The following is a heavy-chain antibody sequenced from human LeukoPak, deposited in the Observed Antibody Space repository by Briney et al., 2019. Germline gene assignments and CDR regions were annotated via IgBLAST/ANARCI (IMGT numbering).Heavy chain of an antibody. Sequence: GASVKVSCKASGYTFTSYYMNWVRQAPGQGLEWMGIINPSSGSTTYAQKFQGRVALTRDMSTSTVYMELSSLRSEDTAVYYCAKDVAAALYYFDHWGQGTLVTVSS. CDR1: GYTFTSYY. V-gene: IGHV1-46*01. D-gene: IGHD6-6*01. CDR3: AKDVAAALYYFDH. J-gene: IGHJ4*02. CDR2: INPSSGST.